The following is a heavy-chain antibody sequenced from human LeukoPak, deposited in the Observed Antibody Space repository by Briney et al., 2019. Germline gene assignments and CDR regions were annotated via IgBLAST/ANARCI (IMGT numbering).Heavy chain of an antibody. J-gene: IGHJ4*02. CDR3: AKGMSGYDFSTPFDY. CDR2: IRYDGNNK. CDR1: GFTFSSYG. Sequence: GGSLRLSCAASGFTFSSYGMHWVRQAPGKGLEWVAFIRYDGNNKYYADSVKGRFTISRDNSKNTLYLQMNSLRAEDTAVYYCAKGMSGYDFSTPFDYWGQGTLVTVSS. D-gene: IGHD3-3*01. V-gene: IGHV3-30*02.